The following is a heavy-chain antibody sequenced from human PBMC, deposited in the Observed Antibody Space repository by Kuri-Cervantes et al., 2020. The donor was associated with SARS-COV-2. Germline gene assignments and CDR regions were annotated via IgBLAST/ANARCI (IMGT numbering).Heavy chain of an antibody. J-gene: IGHJ6*03. CDR2: ISSSSSYI. CDR3: ARVKDHPYGSGSRYYYYMDV. V-gene: IGHV3-21*01. D-gene: IGHD3-10*01. Sequence: GESLKISCAASGFAFSSYSMNWVRQAPGKGLEWVSSISSSSSYIFYADSVKGRFTISRDNAKNSLYLQMNSLRAEDTAVYYCARVKDHPYGSGSRYYYYMDVWGKETGVTVSS. CDR1: GFAFSSYS.